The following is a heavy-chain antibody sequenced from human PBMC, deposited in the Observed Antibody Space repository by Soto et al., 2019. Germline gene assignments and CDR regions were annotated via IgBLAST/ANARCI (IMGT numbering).Heavy chain of an antibody. J-gene: IGHJ4*02. V-gene: IGHV4-34*01. D-gene: IGHD6-25*01. CDR1: GGSLSGYY. CDR3: ASSSARVDY. CDR2: INHRGNT. Sequence: PSETLSLTCAVYGGSLSGYYWSWIRQPPGKGLEWIGEINHRGNTNYSPSLKSRVTMSIDTSKNQFSLKLSSVTAADTAVYFCASSSARVDYGGQGTRVTVPS.